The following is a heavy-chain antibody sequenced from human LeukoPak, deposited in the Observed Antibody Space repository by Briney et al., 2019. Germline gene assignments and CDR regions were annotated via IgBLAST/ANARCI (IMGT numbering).Heavy chain of an antibody. CDR3: ARALHMDV. CDR1: GYTFTSYG. V-gene: IGHV1-69*05. CDR2: IIPIFGTA. J-gene: IGHJ6*03. Sequence: SVKVSCKAFGYTFTSYGISWVRQAPGQGLEWMGGIIPIFGTANYAQKFQGRVTITTDESTSTAYMELSSLRSEDAAVYYCARALHMDVWGKGTTVTVSS.